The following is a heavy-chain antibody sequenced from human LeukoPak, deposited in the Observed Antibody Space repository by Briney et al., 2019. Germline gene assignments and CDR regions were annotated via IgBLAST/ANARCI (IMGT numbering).Heavy chain of an antibody. J-gene: IGHJ4*02. CDR3: ARVARGQLVQFDY. D-gene: IGHD6-6*01. CDR2: FDPEDGET. Sequence: ASVKVSCKVSGYTLTELSMHWVRQAPGKGLEWMGGFDPEDGETNYAQKFQGRVTMTRDTSTSTVYMELSSLRSEDTAIYYCARVARGQLVQFDYWGQGTLVTVSS. CDR1: GYTLTELS. V-gene: IGHV1-24*01.